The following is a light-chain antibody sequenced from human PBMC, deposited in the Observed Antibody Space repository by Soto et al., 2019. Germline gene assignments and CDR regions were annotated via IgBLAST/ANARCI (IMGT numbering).Light chain of an antibody. Sequence: DIQMTQSPSTLFASVGDTVTITCRASQSISAWLAWYQQRPGKAPKLLIYKMSASERGVPSRVSGSGSGKEFTLTISRLQPEDFAVYYCQLYGTSPCTFGPGTRLEIK. CDR1: QSISAW. CDR2: KMS. V-gene: IGKV1-5*03. J-gene: IGKJ5*01. CDR3: QLYGTSPCT.